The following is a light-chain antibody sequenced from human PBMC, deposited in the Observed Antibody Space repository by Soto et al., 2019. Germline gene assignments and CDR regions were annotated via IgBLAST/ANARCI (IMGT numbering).Light chain of an antibody. J-gene: IGKJ3*01. CDR1: QSISNY. CDR3: QQSYSLPFT. V-gene: IGKV1-39*01. Sequence: DIQMTQSPSSLSASVGDSVTITCRPSQSISNYLNWYQQKPGKAPKLLIYAASSLQSGAPSRFSGSGSGTDFTLTISSLQPEDFASYYCQQSYSLPFTFGPGTKVAVK. CDR2: AAS.